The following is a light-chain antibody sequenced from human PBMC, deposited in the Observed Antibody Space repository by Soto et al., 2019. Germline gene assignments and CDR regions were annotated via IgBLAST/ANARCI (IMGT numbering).Light chain of an antibody. CDR1: QSVSGN. CDR2: GAS. V-gene: IGKV3-15*01. CDR3: QQYNNWPFT. Sequence: EIVMTQSPATLSVSPGKRATLSCRASQSVSGNLAWYQQKPGQAPRLLIYGASTRATGIPARFSGSWSGTEFTLTISSLQSEDFAVYYCQQYNNWPFTFGQGTKLEIK. J-gene: IGKJ2*01.